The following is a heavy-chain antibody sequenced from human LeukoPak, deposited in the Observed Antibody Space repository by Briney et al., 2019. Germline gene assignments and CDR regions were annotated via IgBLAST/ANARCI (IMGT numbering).Heavy chain of an antibody. CDR1: GGSLSSYY. V-gene: IGHV4-4*07. CDR3: ARDGYTSAWADLEFFDY. J-gene: IGHJ4*02. CDR2: MFVTGST. D-gene: IGHD2-2*02. Sequence: SDTLSLTCTVSGGSLSSYYWSWIRQPAGKGLEWIGRMFVTGSTNYNPSLRGRVTMSIDKTKNQFSLELTSVTAADTAVYYCARDGYTSAWADLEFFDYWGQGTLVTVSS.